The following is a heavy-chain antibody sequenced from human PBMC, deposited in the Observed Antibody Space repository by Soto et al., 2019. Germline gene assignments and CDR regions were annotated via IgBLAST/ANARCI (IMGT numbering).Heavy chain of an antibody. CDR3: ARDDLVVVAATDYYYYGMDV. Sequence: QVQLQESGPGLVKPSETLSLTCTVSGGSISSYYWSWIRQPPGKGLEWIGYIYYSGSTNYNPSLKSRVTISVATSKNQFSLKLSSVTAADTAVYYCARDDLVVVAATDYYYYGMDVWGQGTTVTVSS. D-gene: IGHD2-15*01. CDR2: IYYSGST. J-gene: IGHJ6*02. V-gene: IGHV4-59*01. CDR1: GGSISSYY.